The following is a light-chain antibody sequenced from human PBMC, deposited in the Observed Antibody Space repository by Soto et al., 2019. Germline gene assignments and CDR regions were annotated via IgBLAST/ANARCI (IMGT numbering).Light chain of an antibody. J-gene: IGKJ1*01. Sequence: DIQMTQSPSFLSSSVGYRVTITYRASQGISSYLAWYQQKPGKAPELLIYAASTLQSGVPSRFSGSGSGTEFTLTISSLQPDDFATYYCQQYNSYQWTFGQGTKVDIK. CDR1: QGISSY. CDR2: AAS. V-gene: IGKV1-9*01. CDR3: QQYNSYQWT.